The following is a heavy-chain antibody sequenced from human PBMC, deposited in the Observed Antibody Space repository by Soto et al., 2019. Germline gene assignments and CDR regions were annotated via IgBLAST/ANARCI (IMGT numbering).Heavy chain of an antibody. V-gene: IGHV1-69*13. J-gene: IGHJ4*02. D-gene: IGHD6-19*01. CDR3: ARDRGIAVASFDY. CDR2: IIPMFGTS. CDR1: GGPFSSYA. Sequence: SGKVSFKSSGGPFSSYAMSWVRQAPGQGLEWMGGIIPMFGTSNYAQKFQGRVTITADESTSTAYMELSSLRSEDTAVYYCARDRGIAVASFDYWGQGTLVTVSS.